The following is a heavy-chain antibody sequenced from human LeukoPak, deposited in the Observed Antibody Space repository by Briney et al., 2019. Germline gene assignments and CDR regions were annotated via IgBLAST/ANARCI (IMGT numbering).Heavy chain of an antibody. CDR1: GFTFSDYY. CDR3: ARVVTWYYYYMDV. J-gene: IGHJ6*03. D-gene: IGHD2-21*02. Sequence: GGSLRLSCAASGFTFSDYYMSWIRQAPGKGLEWVSYISSSGSTIYYADSVKGRFTISRENAKNSLYLQMNSLRAEDTAVYYCARVVTWYYYYMDVWGKGTTVTVSS. CDR2: ISSSGSTI. V-gene: IGHV3-11*04.